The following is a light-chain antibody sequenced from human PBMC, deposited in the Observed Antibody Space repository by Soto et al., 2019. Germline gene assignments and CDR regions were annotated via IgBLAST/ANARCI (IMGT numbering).Light chain of an antibody. Sequence: EIVLTQSPGTLSLSPGERATLSCRASQSVNIRYLAWYQQKPGQAPRLLIHGASGRATGMPGRFSGSGSGTDFTLTISSLEPEDFAVYFCQQYGSSPPLTFGGGTKVEIK. CDR3: QQYGSSPPLT. CDR1: QSVNIRY. V-gene: IGKV3-20*01. CDR2: GAS. J-gene: IGKJ4*01.